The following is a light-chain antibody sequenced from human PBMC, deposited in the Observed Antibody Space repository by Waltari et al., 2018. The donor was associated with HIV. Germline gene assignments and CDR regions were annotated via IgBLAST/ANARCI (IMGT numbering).Light chain of an antibody. CDR1: QTISSW. V-gene: IGKV1-5*03. CDR2: KAS. CDR3: QQYNSYSPWT. J-gene: IGKJ1*01. Sequence: DIQMTQSPSTLSASVGDRVTITCRASQTISSWLAWYQQKPGKGPKVLIYKASTLESGVPSRFSGSGSGTQFTLTISGLQPDDFATYYCQQYNSYSPWTFGQGTKVEIK.